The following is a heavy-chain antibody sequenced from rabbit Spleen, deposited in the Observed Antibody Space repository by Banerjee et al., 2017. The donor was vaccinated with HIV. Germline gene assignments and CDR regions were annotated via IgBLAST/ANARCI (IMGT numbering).Heavy chain of an antibody. CDR1: GFSFSSSYY. Sequence: QSLEESGGDLVKPGASLTLTCTASGFSFSSSYYMCWVRQAPGKGLEWIACIYGGDSDSTAYASWAKGRFTISKTSSTTVTLQMTSLTAADTATYFCARDLAGAIGWNFYLWGPGTLVTVS. D-gene: IGHD4-1*01. CDR3: ARDLAGAIGWNFYL. J-gene: IGHJ4*01. V-gene: IGHV1S40*01. CDR2: IYGGDSDST.